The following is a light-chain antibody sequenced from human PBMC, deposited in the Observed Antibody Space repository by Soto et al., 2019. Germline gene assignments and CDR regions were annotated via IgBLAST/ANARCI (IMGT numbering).Light chain of an antibody. CDR2: AAS. Sequence: DIQMTQSPSSLSASVGDRVTITCRASQSISSYLNWYQQKPGKAPKLLIYAASSLQSGVPSRFSGSGSGTDFTLTISSLQPEDVATYYCQQSYSTPSSAFGEGTKVEIK. CDR3: QQSYSTPSSA. CDR1: QSISSY. V-gene: IGKV1-39*01. J-gene: IGKJ4*01.